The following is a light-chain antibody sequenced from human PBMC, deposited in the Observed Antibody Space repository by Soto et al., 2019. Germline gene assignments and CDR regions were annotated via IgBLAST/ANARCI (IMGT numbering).Light chain of an antibody. Sequence: QSALTQPAFVSASPGQSITISCIGTSSDVGGYDSVSWYQQHPGRAPKVIIYEVYYRPSGVSDRFSGSKSGNTASLTISAVQPEDEADYFCCSYTDTSGRVFGGGTKVPS. CDR3: CSYTDTSGRV. J-gene: IGLJ3*02. V-gene: IGLV2-14*01. CDR2: EVY. CDR1: SSDVGGYDS.